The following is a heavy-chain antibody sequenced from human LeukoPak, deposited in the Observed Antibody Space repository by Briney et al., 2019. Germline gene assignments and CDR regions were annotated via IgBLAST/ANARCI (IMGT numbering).Heavy chain of an antibody. CDR3: ARGDYARAFDY. V-gene: IGHV4-34*01. J-gene: IGHJ4*02. CDR1: GGSFSDYY. CDR2: INHSGTT. D-gene: IGHD4-17*01. Sequence: SETLSLTCAVYGGSFSDYYWSWIRQPAGKGLEWIGEINHSGTTNYNPSLKSRVTISVDTSKNQFSLKLSSVTAADTAVHYCARGDYARAFDYWGQGTLVTVSS.